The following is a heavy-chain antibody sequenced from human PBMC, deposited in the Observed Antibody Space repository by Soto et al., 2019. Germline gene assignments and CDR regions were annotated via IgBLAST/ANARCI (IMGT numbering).Heavy chain of an antibody. CDR2: IIPILGIA. D-gene: IGHD6-13*01. CDR1: GGTFSSYT. J-gene: IGHJ5*02. CDR3: ARVTGGSSSSWYSGNWFDP. Sequence: GASVKVSCKASGGTFSSYTISWVRQAPGQGLEWMGRIIPILGIANYAQKFQGRVTITADESTSTAYMELSSLRSEDTAVYYCARVTGGSSSSWYSGNWFDPWGQGTLVTVSS. V-gene: IGHV1-69*02.